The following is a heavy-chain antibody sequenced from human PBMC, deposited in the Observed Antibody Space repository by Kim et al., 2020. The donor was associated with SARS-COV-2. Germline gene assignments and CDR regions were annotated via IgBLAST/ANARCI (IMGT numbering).Heavy chain of an antibody. Sequence: ASVKVSCKVSGYTLTELSMHWVRQAPGKGLEWMGGFDPEDGETIYAQKFQGRVTMTEDTSTDTAYMELSSLRSEDTAVYYCATVAAAGTTAEYFQHWGQGTLVTVSS. D-gene: IGHD6-13*01. CDR3: ATVAAAGTTAEYFQH. V-gene: IGHV1-24*01. CDR1: GYTLTELS. CDR2: FDPEDGET. J-gene: IGHJ1*01.